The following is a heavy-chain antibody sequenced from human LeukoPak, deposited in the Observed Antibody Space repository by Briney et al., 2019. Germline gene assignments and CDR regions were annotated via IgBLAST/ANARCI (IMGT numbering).Heavy chain of an antibody. J-gene: IGHJ6*02. V-gene: IGHV4-31*03. CDR1: GGSISSGGYY. Sequence: TLSLTCTVSGGSISSGGYYWSWIRQHPGKGLEWIGYIYYSGSTYYNPSLKSRVTISVDTSKNQFSLKLSSVTAADTAVYYCARDIPYYYYYGMDVWGQGTTVTVSS. CDR2: IYYSGST. CDR3: ARDIPYYYYYGMDV.